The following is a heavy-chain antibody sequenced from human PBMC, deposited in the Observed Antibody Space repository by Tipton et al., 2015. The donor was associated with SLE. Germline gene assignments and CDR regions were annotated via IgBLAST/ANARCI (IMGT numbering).Heavy chain of an antibody. J-gene: IGHJ4*02. D-gene: IGHD3-10*01. CDR3: ARDRDYYGSGSPI. Sequence: SLRLSCAASGFTFSSYWMSWVRQAPGKGLEWVANIKQDGSEKYYVDSVKGRFTISRDNAKNSLYLQMNSLRAEDTAVYYCARDRDYYGSGSPIWGQGTLVTVSS. CDR2: IKQDGSEK. V-gene: IGHV3-7*03. CDR1: GFTFSSYW.